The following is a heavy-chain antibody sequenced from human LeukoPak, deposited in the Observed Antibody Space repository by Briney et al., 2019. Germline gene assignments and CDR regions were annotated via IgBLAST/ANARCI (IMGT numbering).Heavy chain of an antibody. Sequence: PGGSLRLSCAASGFTFSDYNMNWLRQAPGKGLEWVSYITNGGSTIHHADSVKGRFTISRDNAKNTLYLQMNSLRAEDTAVYCCARSIGLTGGGVDVWGKGTTVTVSS. J-gene: IGHJ6*04. CDR2: ITNGGSTI. D-gene: IGHD3-9*01. CDR3: ARSIGLTGGGVDV. CDR1: GFTFSDYN. V-gene: IGHV3-11*01.